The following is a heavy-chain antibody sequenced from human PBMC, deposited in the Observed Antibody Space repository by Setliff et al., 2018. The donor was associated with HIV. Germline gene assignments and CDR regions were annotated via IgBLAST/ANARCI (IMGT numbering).Heavy chain of an antibody. J-gene: IGHJ1*01. CDR3: VRDEGISGDYYDSAEYFQH. Sequence: PGGSLRLSCEASGFTFDEYDMHWVRQAPGKGLEWVSGISWKRGSIGYADSVRGRFTISRDNAKNSLYLQMNSLRPEDSALYYCVRDEGISGDYYDSAEYFQHWGQGTRVTVSS. D-gene: IGHD3-22*01. CDR1: GFTFDEYD. CDR2: ISWKRGSI. V-gene: IGHV3-9*01.